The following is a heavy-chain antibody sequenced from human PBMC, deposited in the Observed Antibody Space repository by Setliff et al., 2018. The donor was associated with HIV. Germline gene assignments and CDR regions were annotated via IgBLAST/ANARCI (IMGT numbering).Heavy chain of an antibody. V-gene: IGHV1-2*02. J-gene: IGHJ3*02. Sequence: ASVKVSCKASGYTFTGYYMHWVRQAPGQGLEWMGWINPNSGVTNYAQNFQGRVTMTRDTSISTAYMELSRLRSDDTAVYYCARRGVFDAFDIWGQGTMVTVSS. CDR1: GYTFTGYY. D-gene: IGHD6-13*01. CDR3: ARRGVFDAFDI. CDR2: INPNSGVT.